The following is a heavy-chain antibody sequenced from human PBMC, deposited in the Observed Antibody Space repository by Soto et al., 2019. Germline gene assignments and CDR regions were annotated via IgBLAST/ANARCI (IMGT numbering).Heavy chain of an antibody. Sequence: EVQLLESGGGLVQPGGSLRLSCAASGFTFSSYAMNWVRQAPGKGLEWVSVISGSGGSTYYTDSVKGRFTISRDNSNYTLYLQMKSMRAEDTAVYYCAKRSSGWYFDLWGRGTLVTVSS. V-gene: IGHV3-23*01. CDR1: GFTFSSYA. CDR3: AKRSSGWYFDL. J-gene: IGHJ2*01. D-gene: IGHD6-19*01. CDR2: ISGSGGST.